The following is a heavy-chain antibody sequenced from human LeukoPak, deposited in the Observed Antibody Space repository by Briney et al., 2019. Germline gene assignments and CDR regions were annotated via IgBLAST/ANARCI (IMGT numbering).Heavy chain of an antibody. V-gene: IGHV1-18*01. D-gene: IGHD6-13*01. CDR2: ISAYNGNT. CDR1: GYTFTSYG. CDR3: ASIAAAALSHAFGI. Sequence: ASVKVSCKASGYTFTSYGISWVRQAPGQGLEWMGWISAYNGNTNYAQKLQGRVTMTTDTSTSTAYMELRSLRSDDTAVYYCASIAAAALSHAFGIWGQGTMVTVSS. J-gene: IGHJ3*02.